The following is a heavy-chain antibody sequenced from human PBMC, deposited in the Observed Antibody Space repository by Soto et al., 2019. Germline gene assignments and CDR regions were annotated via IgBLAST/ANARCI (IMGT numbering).Heavy chain of an antibody. CDR1: GYIFTSYG. J-gene: IGHJ4*02. CDR2: ISAYNGNT. V-gene: IGHV1-18*01. CDR3: ARDPRRYYDSSGYYTFDY. Sequence: ASVKVSCKASGYIFTSYGISWVRQAPGQGLEWMGWISAYNGNTNYAQKLQGRVTMTTDTSTSTAYMELRSLRSDDTAVYYCARDPRRYYDSSGYYTFDYWGQGTLVTVSS. D-gene: IGHD3-22*01.